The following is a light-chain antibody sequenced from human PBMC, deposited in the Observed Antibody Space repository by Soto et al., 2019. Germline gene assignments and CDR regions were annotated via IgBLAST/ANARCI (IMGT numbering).Light chain of an antibody. CDR2: LGS. CDR3: MQALHAWT. V-gene: IGKV2-28*01. J-gene: IGKJ1*01. CDR1: QSLLHSNGYNY. Sequence: DIVMTQSPLSLPVTTGEAASISCRSSQSLLHSNGYNYLDWYLQKPGQSPQLLIYLGSHRASDVPDRFSGRVSGTDVALKISRVEAEDLGVYYCMQALHAWTFGQGTKVEIK.